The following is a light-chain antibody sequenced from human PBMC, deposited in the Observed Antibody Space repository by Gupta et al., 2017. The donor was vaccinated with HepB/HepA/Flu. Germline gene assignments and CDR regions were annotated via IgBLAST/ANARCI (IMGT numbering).Light chain of an antibody. V-gene: IGKV1D-12*01. CDR2: AAS. J-gene: IGKJ4*01. Sequence: DIRRTRPPPSVSAPIGDRVTITCRASQGISSWLAWYQQKPGKAPKLLMYAASNLQSGVPSRFSGSGSGTDFTLTISSLQPEDFATYYCQQANNFPLTFGGGTKVEIK. CDR1: QGISSW. CDR3: QQANNFPLT.